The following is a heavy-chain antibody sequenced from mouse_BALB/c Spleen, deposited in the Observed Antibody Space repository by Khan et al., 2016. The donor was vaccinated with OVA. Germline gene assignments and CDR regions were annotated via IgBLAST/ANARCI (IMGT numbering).Heavy chain of an antibody. CDR1: GYTFTDYY. Sequence: QIQLVQSGPELVKPGASVRISCKASGYTFTDYYINWMKQRPGQGLDWIGWIYPGNVNTKYNEKFKDKATLTADKSSSTAYMQLSSLTSEDSAVYFCAREWAAWFPYWGQGTLVTVSA. V-gene: IGHV1S56*01. CDR3: AREWAAWFPY. J-gene: IGHJ3*01. CDR2: IYPGNVNT.